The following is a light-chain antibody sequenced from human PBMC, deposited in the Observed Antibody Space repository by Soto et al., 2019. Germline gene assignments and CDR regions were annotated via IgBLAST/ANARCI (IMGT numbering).Light chain of an antibody. Sequence: EIVMTQSPATLSVSPGGRATLSCRASQSVSTKLAWYQQKPGQAPRLLIYGASTRATGIPARFSGSGSGTEFTLTITSLQSEDFAVYYCQQYNNWPPCTFGQGTKVDIK. CDR1: QSVSTK. J-gene: IGKJ1*01. V-gene: IGKV3-15*01. CDR3: QQYNNWPPCT. CDR2: GAS.